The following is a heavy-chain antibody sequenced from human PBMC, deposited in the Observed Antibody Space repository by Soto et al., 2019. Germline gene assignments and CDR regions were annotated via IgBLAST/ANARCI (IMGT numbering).Heavy chain of an antibody. Sequence: QVQLVESGGGVVQPGRSLRLSCAASGFTFSSYGMHWVRQAPGKGLEWVAVISYDGSNKYYADSVKGRFTISRDNSKNTLYLQMNSLRAEDTAVYYCAKVRSDYDSSVYYLPDAFDIWGQGTMVTVSS. J-gene: IGHJ3*02. CDR3: AKVRSDYDSSVYYLPDAFDI. CDR2: ISYDGSNK. D-gene: IGHD3-22*01. CDR1: GFTFSSYG. V-gene: IGHV3-30*18.